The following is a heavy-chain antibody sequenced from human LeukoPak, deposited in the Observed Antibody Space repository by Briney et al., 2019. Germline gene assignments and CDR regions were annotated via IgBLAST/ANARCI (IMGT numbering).Heavy chain of an antibody. CDR1: GGSISSGSYY. J-gene: IGHJ6*03. Sequence: SETLSLTCTVSGGSISSGSYYWSWIRQPAGKGLEWIGRIYTSGSTNYNPSLKSRVTISVDTSKNQFSLKLSSVTAADTAVYYCAREGAGVSLGPLCYMDVWGKGTTVAVSS. D-gene: IGHD2-8*01. CDR3: AREGAGVSLGPLCYMDV. CDR2: IYTSGST. V-gene: IGHV4-61*02.